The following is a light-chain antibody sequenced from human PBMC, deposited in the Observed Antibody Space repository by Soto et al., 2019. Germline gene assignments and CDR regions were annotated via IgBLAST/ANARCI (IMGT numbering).Light chain of an antibody. CDR2: DAS. J-gene: IGKJ4*01. CDR1: QSVGAF. CDR3: QQRYTWPLT. Sequence: EIVLTQSPGTLSLSPGERVALSCRASQSVGAFLAWSQQKPGQAPRRLIYDASNRATVMPAEFSGSGSGTDFTPTISSLEPADFAVYYCQQRYTWPLTFGGGTKLEIK. V-gene: IGKV3-11*01.